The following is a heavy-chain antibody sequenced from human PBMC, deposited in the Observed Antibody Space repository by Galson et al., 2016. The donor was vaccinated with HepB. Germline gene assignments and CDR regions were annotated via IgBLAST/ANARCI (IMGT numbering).Heavy chain of an antibody. CDR1: GGSFTSYY. V-gene: IGHV4-4*07. Sequence: SETLSLTCTVSGGSFTSYYWSWIRQPAGKGLVWIGRIFSIGTTDYNPSLKGRVTMSVDTSKNQFSLQLRSVTAADTAVYYCARLIGSGWYVGWTGFDVWGLGTLVTVSS. CDR3: ARLIGSGWYVGWTGFDV. D-gene: IGHD6-19*01. CDR2: IFSIGTT. J-gene: IGHJ5*02.